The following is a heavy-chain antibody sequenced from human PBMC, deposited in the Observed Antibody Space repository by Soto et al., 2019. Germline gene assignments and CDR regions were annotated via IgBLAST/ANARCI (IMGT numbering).Heavy chain of an antibody. CDR1: GYSFRNNG. CDR2: INGDNGNT. CDR3: ARDLGYGDYGTDF. J-gene: IGHJ4*02. V-gene: IGHV1-18*04. D-gene: IGHD4-17*01. Sequence: QVQLVQSGAEVKKPGASVKVSCQASGYSFRNNGISWVRQAPGQGFEWMGWINGDNGNTNYAQKYQGRVTMTTDTSTSTAYTELRSLRSDDTAVYYGARDLGYGDYGTDFWGQGTLVTVSS.